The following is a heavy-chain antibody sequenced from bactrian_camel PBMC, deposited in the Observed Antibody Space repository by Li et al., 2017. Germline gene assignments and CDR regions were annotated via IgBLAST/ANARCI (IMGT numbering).Heavy chain of an antibody. CDR2: ISSCGGSI. Sequence: DVQLVESGGGSVQPGGSLRLSCAAPGYTYRMAWFRQAPGKGLEWVSLISSCGGSIFYADSVKGRFTISRDNAKDTLYLQMNSLKIEDTAVYYCALGSSRQATMTARGKGTQVTVS. V-gene: IGHV3S40*01. D-gene: IGHD3*01. J-gene: IGHJ4*01. CDR1: GYTYR.